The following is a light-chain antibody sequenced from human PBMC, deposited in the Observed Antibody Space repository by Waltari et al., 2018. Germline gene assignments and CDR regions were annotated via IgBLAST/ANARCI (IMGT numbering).Light chain of an antibody. J-gene: IGLJ3*02. V-gene: IGLV2-11*01. CDR2: DVR. Sequence: QSALTQPRSVSGSPGQSVTISCTGASSNIGGFSYVSWYQHHPGKVPKLVIFDVRRRPSGFPDRFSGSKSGNTASLTISGLQAEDEADYYCCSYAGSYAFVFGEGTKLTVL. CDR3: CSYAGSYAFV. CDR1: SSNIGGFSY.